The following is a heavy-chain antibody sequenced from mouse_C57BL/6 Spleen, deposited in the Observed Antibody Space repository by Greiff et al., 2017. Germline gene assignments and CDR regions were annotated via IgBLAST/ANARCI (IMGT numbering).Heavy chain of an antibody. J-gene: IGHJ3*01. Sequence: DVKLVESGAELVRPGASVKLSCTASGFNIKDDYMHWVKQRPEQGLEWIGWIDPENGDTEYASKFQGKATITADTSSNTAYLQLSSLTSEDTAVYYCTTDYYGSSYPFAYWGQGTLVTVSA. V-gene: IGHV14-4*01. CDR1: GFNIKDDY. D-gene: IGHD1-1*01. CDR3: TTDYYGSSYPFAY. CDR2: IDPENGDT.